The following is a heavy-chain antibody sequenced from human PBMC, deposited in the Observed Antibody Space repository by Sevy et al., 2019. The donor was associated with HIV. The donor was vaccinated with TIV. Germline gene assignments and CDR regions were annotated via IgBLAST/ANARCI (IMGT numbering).Heavy chain of an antibody. V-gene: IGHV4-4*02. Sequence: SETLSLTCTVSGGSIRSVNWWHWVRQPPGKGLEWIGEIYHSGSSNYNPSLKSRVTISVDNSKNQFSLKLSSVTAADTAVYYCAREMENSSSWTRWFDPWGQGTLVTVSS. CDR1: GGSIRSVNW. CDR3: AREMENSSSWTRWFDP. D-gene: IGHD6-13*01. CDR2: IYHSGSS. J-gene: IGHJ5*02.